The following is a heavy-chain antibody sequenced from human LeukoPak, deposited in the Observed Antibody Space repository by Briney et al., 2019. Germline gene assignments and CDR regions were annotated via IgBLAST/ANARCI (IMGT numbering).Heavy chain of an antibody. CDR1: GGTFSSYA. CDR3: ARDLGYCSGGSCSNYYYYYGMDV. Sequence: SVKDSCKASGGTFSSYAISWVRQAPGQGLEWMGGIIPIFGTANYAQKFQGRVTITADESTSTAYMELSSLRSEDTAVYYCARDLGYCSGGSCSNYYYYYGMDVWGQGTTVTVSS. CDR2: IIPIFGTA. V-gene: IGHV1-69*13. D-gene: IGHD2-15*01. J-gene: IGHJ6*02.